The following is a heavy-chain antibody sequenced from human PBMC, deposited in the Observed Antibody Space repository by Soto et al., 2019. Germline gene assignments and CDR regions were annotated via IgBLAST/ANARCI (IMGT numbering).Heavy chain of an antibody. D-gene: IGHD5-18*01. CDR3: AADVPYSYGFYFDY. J-gene: IGHJ4*02. CDR2: IVVGSGNT. V-gene: IGHV1-58*02. Sequence: AVKVSCKASGFTFTSSAMQWVRQARGQRLEWIGWIVVGSGNTNYAQKFQERVTITRDMSTSTAYMDLSSLRSEDTAVYYCAADVPYSYGFYFDYWGQGTLVTVSS. CDR1: GFTFTSSA.